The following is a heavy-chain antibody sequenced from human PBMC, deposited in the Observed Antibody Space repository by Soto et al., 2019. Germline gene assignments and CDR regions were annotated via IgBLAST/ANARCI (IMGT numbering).Heavy chain of an antibody. CDR1: GFTFSDYY. CDR2: ISSSSSYT. V-gene: IGHV3-11*05. J-gene: IGHJ4*02. CDR3: ARAHHRYSRYDYVAY. D-gene: IGHD5-12*01. Sequence: QVQLVESGGGLVKPGGSLRLSCAASGFTFSDYYMSWIRQAPGKGLEWVSYISSSSSYTTYADSVKGRFTISRDNATNSLSLQMTRLTAEDTAVYYCARAHHRYSRYDYVAYCGQGTLVTVSS.